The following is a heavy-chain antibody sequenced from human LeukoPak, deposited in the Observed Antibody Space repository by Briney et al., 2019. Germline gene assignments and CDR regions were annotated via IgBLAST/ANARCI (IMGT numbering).Heavy chain of an antibody. J-gene: IGHJ4*02. CDR2: IYYSGST. D-gene: IGHD4-11*01. CDR1: GGSISSSSYY. CDR3: ARGGTVTTYYFDY. V-gene: IGHV4-39*07. Sequence: PSETLSLTCTVSGGSISSSSYYWGWIRQPPGKGLEWIGSIYYSGSTYYNPSLKSRVTISVDRSKNQFSLKLSSVTAADTAVYYCARGGTVTTYYFDYWGQGTLVTVSS.